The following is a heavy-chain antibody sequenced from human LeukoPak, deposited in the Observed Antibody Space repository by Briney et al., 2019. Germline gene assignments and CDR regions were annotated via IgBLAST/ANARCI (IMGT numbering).Heavy chain of an antibody. CDR1: GSTVTTNY. J-gene: IGHJ4*02. Sequence: PGGSLRLSCAASGSTVTTNYMIWVRQPPGKGLEWVSSIFPSGGEIHYADSVRGRFTISRDNSKSTLSLQMNSLRAEDTAIYYCATYRQVLLPFESWGQGTLVTVSS. CDR3: ATYRQVLLPFES. V-gene: IGHV3-53*01. CDR2: IFPSGGEI. D-gene: IGHD2-8*02.